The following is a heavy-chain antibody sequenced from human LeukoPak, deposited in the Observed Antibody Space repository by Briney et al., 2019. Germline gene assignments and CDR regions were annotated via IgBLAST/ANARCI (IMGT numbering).Heavy chain of an antibody. Sequence: SETLSLTCDVYGGSCDDYYRSWIRQPPGKGLEWIGEIHPSEGFYYNSSLMSRVTISIDTSKTHFSLRLASVAAADTGFYYCARGRDRSKAGDHWGQGSLVTVSS. CDR3: ARGRDRSKAGDH. J-gene: IGHJ4*02. D-gene: IGHD5-24*01. V-gene: IGHV4-34*01. CDR2: IHPSEGF. CDR1: GGSCDDYY.